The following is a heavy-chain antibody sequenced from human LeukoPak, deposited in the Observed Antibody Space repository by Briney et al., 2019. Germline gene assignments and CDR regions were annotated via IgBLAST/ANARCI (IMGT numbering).Heavy chain of an antibody. CDR2: INPNSGGT. Sequence: ASAKVSCKASGYTFTGYYMHWVRQAPGQGLEWMGWINPNSGGTNYAQKFQGRVTMTRDTSISTAYMELSRLRSDDTAVYYCAREGCSSTSCSHMDVWGKGTTVTVSS. CDR1: GYTFTGYY. V-gene: IGHV1-2*02. CDR3: AREGCSSTSCSHMDV. J-gene: IGHJ6*03. D-gene: IGHD2-2*01.